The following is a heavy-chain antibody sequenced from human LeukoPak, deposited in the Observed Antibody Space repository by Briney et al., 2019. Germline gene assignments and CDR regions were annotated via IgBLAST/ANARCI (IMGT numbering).Heavy chain of an antibody. V-gene: IGHV4-59*01. CDR3: ARSYCSGGSCHVAGMDV. J-gene: IGHJ6*04. CDR1: GGSISSYY. D-gene: IGHD2-15*01. Sequence: KPSETLSLTCTVSGGSISSYYWSWIRQPPGKGLEWIGYIYYSGSTNYNPSPKSRVTISVDTSKNQFSLKLNSVTAADTAVYYCARSYCSGGSCHVAGMDVWGKGTTVTVSS. CDR2: IYYSGST.